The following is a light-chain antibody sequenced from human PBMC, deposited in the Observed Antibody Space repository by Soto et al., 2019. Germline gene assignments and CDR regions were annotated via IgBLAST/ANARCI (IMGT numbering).Light chain of an antibody. J-gene: IGKJ5*01. Sequence: EIVLTQSPFTLSLSPVERSTLXXSASQSLSNSELAWYQQKPGQAPRLLIYGASSRATGIPDRFSGGGSGTDFTLTISRLEPEDFAVYFCQQYAGPPTTFGQGTRLEIK. CDR3: QQYAGPPTT. V-gene: IGKV3-20*01. CDR2: GAS. CDR1: QSLSNSE.